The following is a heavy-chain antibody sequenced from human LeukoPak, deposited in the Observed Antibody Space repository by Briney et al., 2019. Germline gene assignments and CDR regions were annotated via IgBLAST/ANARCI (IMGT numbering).Heavy chain of an antibody. D-gene: IGHD1-26*01. Sequence: GGSLRLSCAASGFTFSSYAMSWVRQAPGKGLEWVSAISGSGGSTYYADSVKGRFTIYRDNSKDTLYLQMNSLRAEDTAVYYCAKVQSYRQYYFDYWGQGTLVTVSS. V-gene: IGHV3-23*01. J-gene: IGHJ4*02. CDR1: GFTFSSYA. CDR2: ISGSGGST. CDR3: AKVQSYRQYYFDY.